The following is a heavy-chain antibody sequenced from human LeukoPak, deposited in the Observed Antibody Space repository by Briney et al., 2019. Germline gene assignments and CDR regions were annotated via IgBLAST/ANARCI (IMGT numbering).Heavy chain of an antibody. CDR3: PRGAVTKPLDY. CDR1: GGSISCTSYY. V-gene: IGHV4-39*07. Sequence: SETLSLTCTVSGGSISCTSYYWGWIRQPPGKGLEWIGSIYYSGSTYYNPSLKSRVTISVDTSKNQFSLKLSSVTAADTAVYYCPRGAVTKPLDYWGQGTLVTVSS. CDR2: IYYSGST. D-gene: IGHD4-17*01. J-gene: IGHJ4*02.